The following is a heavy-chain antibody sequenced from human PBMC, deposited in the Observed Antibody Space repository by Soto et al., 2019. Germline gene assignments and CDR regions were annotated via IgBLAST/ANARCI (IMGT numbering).Heavy chain of an antibody. CDR2: IIPIFGTA. J-gene: IGHJ6*02. V-gene: IGHV1-69*13. Sequence: ASVKVSCKASGGTFSSYAISWVRQAPGQGLEWMGGIIPIFGTANYAQKFRGRGTITADESTSTAYMELSSLRSEDTAVYYCAIRGYSYGYDYYYGMDVWGQGTTVTVSS. D-gene: IGHD5-18*01. CDR3: AIRGYSYGYDYYYGMDV. CDR1: GGTFSSYA.